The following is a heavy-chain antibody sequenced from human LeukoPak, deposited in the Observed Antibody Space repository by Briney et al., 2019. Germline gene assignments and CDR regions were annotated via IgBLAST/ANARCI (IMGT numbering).Heavy chain of an antibody. Sequence: PSETLSLTCTVSGGSISSYYWSWIRQPPGKGLEWLGYIYYSGSTNYNPSLKSRVTISVDTSKNQFFLKLSSVTAADTAVYYCARTNGYNPFDYWGQGTLVTVSS. CDR3: ARTNGYNPFDY. J-gene: IGHJ4*02. CDR2: IYYSGST. V-gene: IGHV4-59*01. D-gene: IGHD5-24*01. CDR1: GGSISSYY.